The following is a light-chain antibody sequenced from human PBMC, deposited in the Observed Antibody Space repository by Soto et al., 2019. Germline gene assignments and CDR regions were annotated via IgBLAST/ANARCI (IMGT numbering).Light chain of an antibody. CDR1: SSDVGACNL. J-gene: IGLJ1*01. Sequence: QSALTQPASVSGSPGQSITISCTGTSSDVGACNLVSWYQHHPDKAPKLMISEVSNRPSGVSDRFSGSKSGNTASLTISGLQAEDEADYYCASLTTTNFVFGTGTKLTVL. CDR3: ASLTTTNFV. CDR2: EVS. V-gene: IGLV2-14*01.